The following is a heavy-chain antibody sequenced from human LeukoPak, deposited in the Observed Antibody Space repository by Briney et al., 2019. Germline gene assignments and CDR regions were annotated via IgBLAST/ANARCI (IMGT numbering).Heavy chain of an antibody. V-gene: IGHV3-23*01. Sequence: GGSLRLSRAASGFIFSNHGMNWVRQAPGKGLEWVSGISPRGDITYYTDSVKGRFTVSRDNAKNSLYLQMNSLRAEDTAVYYCARGYNWNYPIDYWGQGTLVTVSS. CDR3: ARGYNWNYPIDY. CDR1: GFIFSNHG. D-gene: IGHD1-7*01. J-gene: IGHJ4*02. CDR2: ISPRGDIT.